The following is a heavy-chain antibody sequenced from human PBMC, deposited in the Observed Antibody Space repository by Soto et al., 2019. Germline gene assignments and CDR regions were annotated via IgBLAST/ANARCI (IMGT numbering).Heavy chain of an antibody. Sequence: EVQLVESGGGLVKPGGSLRLSCAASGFTFSSYSMNWVRQAPGKGLECVSSISSSSSYIYYADSVKGRFTISRDNAKNSLYLQMNSLRAEDTAVYYCARELAAAATSRAFDIWGQGTMVTVSS. J-gene: IGHJ3*02. CDR3: ARELAAAATSRAFDI. CDR1: GFTFSSYS. CDR2: ISSSSSYI. D-gene: IGHD6-13*01. V-gene: IGHV3-21*01.